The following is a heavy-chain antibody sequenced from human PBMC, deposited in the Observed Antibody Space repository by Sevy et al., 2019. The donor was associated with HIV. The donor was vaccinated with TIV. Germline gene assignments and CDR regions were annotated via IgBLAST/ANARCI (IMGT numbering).Heavy chain of an antibody. CDR2: IYYSGST. D-gene: IGHD2-8*01. V-gene: IGHV4-31*03. CDR1: GGSISSGGYY. Sequence: SETLSLTCTVSGGSISSGGYYWSWIRQHPGKGLEWIGYIYYSGSTYYNPSLKSRVTISVDTSKNQFSLKLSSVTAAETAVYYCARDRRMVSHAFDIWGQGTMVTVSS. J-gene: IGHJ3*02. CDR3: ARDRRMVSHAFDI.